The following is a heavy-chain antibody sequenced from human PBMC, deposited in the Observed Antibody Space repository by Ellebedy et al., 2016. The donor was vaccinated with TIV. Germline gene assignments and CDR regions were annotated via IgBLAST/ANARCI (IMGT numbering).Heavy chain of an antibody. CDR2: IYYSGVK. Sequence: MPSETLSLTCTISGGSISKDTYYWVWIRQPPGKGLEWVGSIYYSGVKFYNPSLGSRVTISGDTSKTQFSLKLTAVTAADTAVYYCPTLPSAGDGISEWGQGSLVTVSA. CDR1: GGSISKDTYY. J-gene: IGHJ4*02. CDR3: PTLPSAGDGISE. D-gene: IGHD5-24*01. V-gene: IGHV4-39*07.